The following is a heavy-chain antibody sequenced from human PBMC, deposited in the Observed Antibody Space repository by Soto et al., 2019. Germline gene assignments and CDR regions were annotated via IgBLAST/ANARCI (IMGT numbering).Heavy chain of an antibody. J-gene: IGHJ6*01. D-gene: IGHD1-1*01. Sequence: GVSLKISCGGGGYSFTDYSISWLRRTPGTGLEWMGKIHPSDSYTNFNPSFQGHVSISVDRSANTAYLQWTSLKASDSGIYYCARTLAETSTTSPVMDVWGHGTTVTVSS. CDR3: ARTLAETSTTSPVMDV. CDR2: IHPSDSYT. V-gene: IGHV5-10-1*01. CDR1: GYSFTDYS.